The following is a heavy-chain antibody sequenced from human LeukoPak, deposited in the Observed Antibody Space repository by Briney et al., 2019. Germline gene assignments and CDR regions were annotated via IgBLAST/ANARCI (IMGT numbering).Heavy chain of an antibody. Sequence: PSETLSLTCTVSGGSISSSSYYWGWIRQPPGKGLEWIGSIYYSGSTYYNPSLKSRVTISVDTSKNQFSLKLSSVTAADTAIYYCAREESGYEYSPFYLWGQGTLVTVSS. CDR2: IYYSGST. J-gene: IGHJ5*02. CDR3: AREESGYEYSPFYL. V-gene: IGHV4-39*07. D-gene: IGHD5-12*01. CDR1: GGSISSSSYY.